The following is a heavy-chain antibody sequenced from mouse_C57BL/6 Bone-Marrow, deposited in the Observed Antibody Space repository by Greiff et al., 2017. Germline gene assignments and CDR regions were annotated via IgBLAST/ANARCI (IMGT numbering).Heavy chain of an antibody. V-gene: IGHV1-55*01. CDR3: ARSGPLGRSFDY. CDR1: GYTFTSYW. CDR2: ISPTSGRT. Sequence: QVQLQQPGAELVKPGASVKMSCKASGYTFTSYWITWVKQRPGQGLEWIGDISPTSGRTNYNEKFKSKAILTVATSSNTAYMQLSSLTSEDSAVFYGARSGPLGRSFDYWGQGTTLTVSS. J-gene: IGHJ2*01. D-gene: IGHD4-1*01.